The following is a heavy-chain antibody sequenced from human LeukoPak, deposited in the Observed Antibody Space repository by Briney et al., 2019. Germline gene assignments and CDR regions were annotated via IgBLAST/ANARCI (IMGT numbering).Heavy chain of an antibody. J-gene: IGHJ4*02. Sequence: PGGSLRLSCAVSGITLSNYGMSWVRQAPRKGLEWVAGISGSGGGTNYADPVKGRFTISRDNPRNTLYLQMNSLRAEATAVYSCANRGVVIRVILVGFHKEAYYFDPWGQGALVTVSS. D-gene: IGHD3-22*01. V-gene: IGHV3-23*01. CDR3: ANRGVVIRVILVGFHKEAYYFDP. CDR2: ISGSGGGT. CDR1: GITLSNYG.